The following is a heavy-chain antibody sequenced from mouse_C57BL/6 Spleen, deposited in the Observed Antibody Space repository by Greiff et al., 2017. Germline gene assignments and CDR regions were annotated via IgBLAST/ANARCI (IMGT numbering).Heavy chain of an antibody. Sequence: QVQLQQPGAELVKPGASVKMSCKASGYTFTSYWITWVKQRPGQGLEWIGDIFPGSGSTNYNEKFKGKATLTVDTSSSTAYMQLHSLTSEDSAVYYGAKGCDNASYACWGQGGLVTVS. CDR2: IFPGSGST. J-gene: IGHJ3*01. CDR3: AKGCDNASYAC. D-gene: IGHD1-3*01. CDR1: GYTFTSYW. V-gene: IGHV1-55*01.